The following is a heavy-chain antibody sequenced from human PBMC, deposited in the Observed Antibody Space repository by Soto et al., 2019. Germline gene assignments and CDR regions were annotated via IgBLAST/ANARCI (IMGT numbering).Heavy chain of an antibody. J-gene: IGHJ3*02. CDR2: MNPNSGNT. CDR3: AGGSMVRGVIIGAFDI. D-gene: IGHD3-10*01. Sequence: QVQLVQSGAEVKKPGASVKVSCKASGSTFTSYDINWVRQATGQGLEWMGWMNPNSGNTGYAQKFQGRVTMTRNTSISTAYMELSSLRSEDTAVYYCAGGSMVRGVIIGAFDIWGQGTMVTVSS. CDR1: GSTFTSYD. V-gene: IGHV1-8*01.